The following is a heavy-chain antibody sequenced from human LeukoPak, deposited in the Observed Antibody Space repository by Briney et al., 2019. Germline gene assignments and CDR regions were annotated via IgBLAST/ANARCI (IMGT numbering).Heavy chain of an antibody. Sequence: SETLSLTCAVYGGSFSGYYWSWIRQPPGEGLEWIGEINHSGSTNYNPSLKSRVTISVDTSKNQFSLKLSSVTAADTAVYYCARGKSGYSYGFPFDYWGQGTLVTVSS. CDR1: GGSFSGYY. J-gene: IGHJ4*02. D-gene: IGHD5-18*01. V-gene: IGHV4-34*01. CDR2: INHSGST. CDR3: ARGKSGYSYGFPFDY.